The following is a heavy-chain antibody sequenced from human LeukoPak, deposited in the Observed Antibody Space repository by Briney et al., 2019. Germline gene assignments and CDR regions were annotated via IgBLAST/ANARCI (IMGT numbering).Heavy chain of an antibody. Sequence: ASVKVSCKASGYTFTTYYVHWVRQAPGQGLEWMGIINPSGGGTNYAQKFQGRVTMTRDTSISTAYMELSRLRSDDTAVYYCARGSWELLGRDAFDIWGQGTMVTVSS. CDR2: INPSGGGT. J-gene: IGHJ3*02. CDR1: GYTFTTYY. D-gene: IGHD1-26*01. V-gene: IGHV1-2*02. CDR3: ARGSWELLGRDAFDI.